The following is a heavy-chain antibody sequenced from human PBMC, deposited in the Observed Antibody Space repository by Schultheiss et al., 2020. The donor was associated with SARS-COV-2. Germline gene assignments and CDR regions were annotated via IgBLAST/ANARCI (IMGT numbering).Heavy chain of an antibody. J-gene: IGHJ5*02. CDR2: INHSGST. CDR3: ARSRGIYSGPFDP. Sequence: SETLSLTCAVSGGSISSSNWWSWVRQPPGKGLEWIGEINHSGSTNYNPSLKSRVTISVDTSKNQFSLKLSSVTAADTAVYYCARSRGIYSGPFDPWGQGTLVTVSS. V-gene: IGHV4-4*02. D-gene: IGHD5-12*01. CDR1: GGSISSSNW.